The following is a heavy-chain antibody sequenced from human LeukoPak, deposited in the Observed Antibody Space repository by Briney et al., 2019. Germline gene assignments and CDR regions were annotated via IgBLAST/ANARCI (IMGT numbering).Heavy chain of an antibody. CDR1: GGTFTSYT. V-gene: IGHV1-69*05. CDR2: ITPIFGTA. D-gene: IGHD3-3*01. CDR3: ARHGGITVFGGAQPGGAFDI. J-gene: IGHJ3*02. Sequence: GSSVKVSCKASGGTFTSYTLSWVRQAPGQGLEWMGGITPIFGTANYAQKFQGRVTITTGESTSTAYMERSSLRCEDTAVYYCARHGGITVFGGAQPGGAFDIWGQGTMVTVSS.